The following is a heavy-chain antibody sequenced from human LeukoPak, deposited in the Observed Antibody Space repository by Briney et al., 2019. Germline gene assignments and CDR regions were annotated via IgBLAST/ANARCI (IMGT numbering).Heavy chain of an antibody. CDR3: ARLYYYDSSGYYSYYYYYMDV. D-gene: IGHD3-22*01. CDR1: GGSISSSSYY. J-gene: IGHJ6*03. CDR2: IYYSGST. Sequence: SETLSLTCTVSGGSISSSSYYWGWIRQPPGKGLEWIGSIYYSGSTYYNPSLKSRVTISVDTSKNQFSLKLSSVTAADTAVYYCARLYYYDSSGYYSYYYYYMDVWGKGTTVTISS. V-gene: IGHV4-39*07.